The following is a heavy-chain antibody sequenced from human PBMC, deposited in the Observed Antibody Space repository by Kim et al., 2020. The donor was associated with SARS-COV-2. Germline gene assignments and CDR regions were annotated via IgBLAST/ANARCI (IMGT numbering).Heavy chain of an antibody. Sequence: GGSLRLSCAASGVTFSSYDMHWVRQATGKGLEWVSAIGTAGDTYYPGSVKGRFTISRENAKNSLYLQMNSLRAGDTAVYYCARVGYDFWSGYPRSYWYFALWGRGTLVTVSS. CDR2: IGTAGDT. CDR1: GVTFSSYD. D-gene: IGHD3-3*01. V-gene: IGHV3-13*01. J-gene: IGHJ2*01. CDR3: ARVGYDFWSGYPRSYWYFAL.